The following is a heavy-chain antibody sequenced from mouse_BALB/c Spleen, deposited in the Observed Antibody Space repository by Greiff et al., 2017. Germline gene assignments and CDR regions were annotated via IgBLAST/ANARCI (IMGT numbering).Heavy chain of an antibody. V-gene: IGHV1-4*02. D-gene: IGHD1-1*01. CDR3: AREGIYYYGSRAVPHYFDD. Sequence: QVQLKQSAAELARPGASVKMSCKASGYTFTSYTMHWVKQRPGQGLEWIGYINPSSGYTEYNQKFKDKTTLTADKSSSTAYMQLSSLTSEDSAVYYCAREGIYYYGSRAVPHYFDDWGQGTTLTVAS. J-gene: IGHJ2*01. CDR1: GYTFTSYT. CDR2: INPSSGYT.